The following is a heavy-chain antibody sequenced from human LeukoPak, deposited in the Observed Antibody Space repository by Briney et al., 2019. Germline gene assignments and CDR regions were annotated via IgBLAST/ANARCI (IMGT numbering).Heavy chain of an antibody. CDR3: AKDARRTFGLSSGLYRGSYYFDW. Sequence: GSLRLSCAPSGFTFTDDYMNWIRHAPGKWLEWVSYIRTIVSSIYYADSVKCRYTLSRDNSKNTLYLQMNSLRAENTAVYYCAKDARRTFGLSSGLYRGSYYFDWWGQGTLVTVSS. CDR1: GFTFTDDY. CDR2: IRTIVSSI. D-gene: IGHD6-19*01. J-gene: IGHJ4*02. V-gene: IGHV3-11*04.